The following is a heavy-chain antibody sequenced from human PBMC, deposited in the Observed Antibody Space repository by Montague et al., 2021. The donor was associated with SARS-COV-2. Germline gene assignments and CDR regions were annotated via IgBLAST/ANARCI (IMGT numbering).Heavy chain of an antibody. J-gene: IGHJ4*02. CDR1: GGSFSGYY. Sequence: SETLSLTCAVYGGSFSGYYWTWIRQSPGKGPEWIAEINHSGTTNYNFNPSLRSRVTISVDTSKGQFSLKLSSVTAADTGVYYCARWYPQTLTLIGLRGKSYSGYWGQGTLVAVSS. CDR2: INHSGTT. V-gene: IGHV4-34*01. D-gene: IGHD4-23*01. CDR3: ARWYPQTLTLIGLRGKSYSGY.